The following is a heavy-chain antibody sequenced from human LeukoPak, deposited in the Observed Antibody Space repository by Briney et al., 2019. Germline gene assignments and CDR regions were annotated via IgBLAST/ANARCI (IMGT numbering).Heavy chain of an antibody. D-gene: IGHD6-19*01. CDR3: ARSPLAVAGYSYYMDV. V-gene: IGHV1-18*01. CDR2: ISAYNGNT. CDR1: GYTFTSYG. J-gene: IGHJ6*03. Sequence: ASVKVSCKASGYTFTSYGISWVRQAPGQGLEWMGWISAYNGNTNYAQKFQGRVTITTDESTSTAYMELSSLRSEDTAVYYCARSPLAVAGYSYYMDVWGKGTTVTVS.